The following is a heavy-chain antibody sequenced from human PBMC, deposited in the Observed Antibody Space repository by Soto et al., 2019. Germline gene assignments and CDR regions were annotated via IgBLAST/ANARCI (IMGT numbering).Heavy chain of an antibody. D-gene: IGHD6-19*01. V-gene: IGHV1-18*01. CDR1: VYTFTSFV. CDR2: ISAYNGNT. J-gene: IGHJ4*02. CDR3: ARDLAVGLVDY. Sequence: QVQLVQSGAEVKKPGASVKFSCRVLVYTFTSFVFGWVQQAPGKGLEWMGWISAYNGNTKNAQRLQGRATMTTDTSTSTAYMELRSLRSDDTAVYYCARDLAVGLVDYWGQGSLVTVSS.